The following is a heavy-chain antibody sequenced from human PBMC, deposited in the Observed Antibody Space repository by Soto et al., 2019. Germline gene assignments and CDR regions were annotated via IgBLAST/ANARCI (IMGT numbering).Heavy chain of an antibody. V-gene: IGHV4-34*01. CDR1: GGSFSGYY. CDR3: ARSIAARPVGGPETNWFDP. Sequence: SETLSLTCAVYGGSFSGYYWSWIRQPPGKGLEWIGEINHSGSTNYNPSLKSRVTISVDTSKNQFSLKLSSVTAADTAVYYCARSIAARPVGGPETNWFDPWGQGTLVTVSS. CDR2: INHSGST. J-gene: IGHJ5*02. D-gene: IGHD6-6*01.